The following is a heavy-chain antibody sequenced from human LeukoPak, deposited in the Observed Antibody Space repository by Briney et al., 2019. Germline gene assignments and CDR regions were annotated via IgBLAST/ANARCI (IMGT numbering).Heavy chain of an antibody. CDR2: IYSGGST. Sequence: PGGSLRLSCAASGFTVSSNYMSWVRQAPGKGLEWVSVIYSGGSTYYADSVKGRFTISRDNSKNTLYLQMNSLRAEDTAVYYCAREFAGDPIDYWGQGTLVTVSS. J-gene: IGHJ4*02. CDR3: AREFAGDPIDY. CDR1: GFTVSSNY. V-gene: IGHV3-66*01. D-gene: IGHD2-21*02.